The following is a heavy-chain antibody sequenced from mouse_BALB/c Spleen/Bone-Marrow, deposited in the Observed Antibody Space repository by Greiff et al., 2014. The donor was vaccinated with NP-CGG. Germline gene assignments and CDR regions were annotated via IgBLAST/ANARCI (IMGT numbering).Heavy chain of an antibody. Sequence: QVQLQQSGPELVKPGASVKISCTGSGYAFSSSWMNWVKQRPGQGLEWIGRIYPGDGDTNSNGRFKGKATLTADGSSNTAYMQLSSLTSVDSAVYFCARSAYYGSSYGAMDYWGQGTSVTVSS. J-gene: IGHJ4*01. CDR3: ARSAYYGSSYGAMDY. CDR1: GYAFSSSW. D-gene: IGHD1-1*01. V-gene: IGHV1-82*01. CDR2: IYPGDGDT.